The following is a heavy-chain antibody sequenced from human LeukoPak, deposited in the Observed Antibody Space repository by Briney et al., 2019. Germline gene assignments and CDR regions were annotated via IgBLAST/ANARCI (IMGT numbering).Heavy chain of an antibody. CDR2: IWYDGSNK. CDR3: AGNYGPYYFDY. V-gene: IGHV3-33*01. CDR1: GFSFSGYW. Sequence: PGGSLRLSCAASGFSFSGYWMHWVRQAPGKGLEWVAVIWYDGSNKYYADSVKGRFTISRDNSKNTLYLHMNSLRAEDTAVYYCAGNYGPYYFDYWGQGTLVTVSS. D-gene: IGHD3-10*01. J-gene: IGHJ4*02.